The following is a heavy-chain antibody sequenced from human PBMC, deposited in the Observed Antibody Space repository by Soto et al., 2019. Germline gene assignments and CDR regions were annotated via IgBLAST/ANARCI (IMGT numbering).Heavy chain of an antibody. V-gene: IGHV1-8*01. CDR1: GYTFTSYD. CDR2: MNPNSGNT. J-gene: IGHJ4*02. CDR3: ARGGYDSSGYYSYYFDY. Sequence: QVQLVQSGAEVKKPGASVKVSCKASGYTFTSYDINWVRQATGQGLEWMGWMNPNSGNTGYAQKFQGRVTMTRNTSISTAYMELSSLRSEDTAVYYCARGGYDSSGYYSYYFDYWGQGTLVTVSS. D-gene: IGHD3-22*01.